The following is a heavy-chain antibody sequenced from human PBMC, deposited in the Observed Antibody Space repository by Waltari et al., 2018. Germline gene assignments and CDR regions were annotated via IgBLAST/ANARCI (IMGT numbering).Heavy chain of an antibody. D-gene: IGHD6-13*01. CDR3: ARDSSSWYYFDY. J-gene: IGHJ4*02. CDR2: IWYDGSNK. V-gene: IGHV3-33*01. CDR1: GFTFSSYG. Sequence: VQLVESGGGVVQPGRSLRLSCAASGFTFSSYGMHWVRQAPGKGLEWVAVIWYDGSNKYYADSVKGRFTISRDNSKNTLYLQMNSLRAEDTAVYYCARDSSSWYYFDYWGQGTLVTVSS.